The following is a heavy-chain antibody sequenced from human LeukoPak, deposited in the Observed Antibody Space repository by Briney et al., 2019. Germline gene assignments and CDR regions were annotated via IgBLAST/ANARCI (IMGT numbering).Heavy chain of an antibody. CDR2: IYTSGST. V-gene: IGHV4-61*02. Sequence: SRTLSLTCTVSGNSLSSGDNYWSWIRQPAGNGLEWIGRIYTSGSTNYNPSLKSRVTISGDTSKNQFSLRLSSVTAADTAVYYCARASYSYDINGWVPFDYWGQGTLVTVSS. CDR1: GNSLSSGDNY. J-gene: IGHJ4*02. D-gene: IGHD3-22*01. CDR3: ARASYSYDINGWVPFDY.